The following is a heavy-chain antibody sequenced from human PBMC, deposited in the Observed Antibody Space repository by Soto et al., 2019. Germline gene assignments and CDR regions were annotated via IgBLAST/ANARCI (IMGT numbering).Heavy chain of an antibody. V-gene: IGHV4-30-4*01. J-gene: IGHJ2*01. Sequence: QVQLQESGPGLVKPSQTLSLTCNVSGGSISSGDYYWSWIRQPPGKGLEWIGYIYYSGSTYYNPSLKSRVTISVDTSKNQFSLKLSSVTAADTAVYYCARVLTGARWYFDLWGRGTLVTVSS. CDR2: IYYSGST. CDR1: GGSISSGDYY. D-gene: IGHD7-27*01. CDR3: ARVLTGARWYFDL.